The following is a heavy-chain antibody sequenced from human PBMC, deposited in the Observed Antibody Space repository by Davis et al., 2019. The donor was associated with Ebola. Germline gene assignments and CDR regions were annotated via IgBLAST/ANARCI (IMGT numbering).Heavy chain of an antibody. CDR2: VSDSSTTI. J-gene: IGHJ4*02. Sequence: GESLKISCAASGFTFSAYSMNWVRQAPGKGLEWVSYVSDSSTTIYYADSVKGRFTISRDKAKNSLYLQMNSLRDEDTAVYYCARLKFPDADYWGQGTLVTVSS. V-gene: IGHV3-48*02. D-gene: IGHD1-14*01. CDR1: GFTFSAYS. CDR3: ARLKFPDADY.